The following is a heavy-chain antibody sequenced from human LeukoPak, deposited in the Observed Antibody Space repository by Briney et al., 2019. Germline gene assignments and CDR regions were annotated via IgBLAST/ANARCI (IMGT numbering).Heavy chain of an antibody. CDR2: MNTDSGNI. CDR3: ARGRSGLSLGGVYYYYMDV. V-gene: IGHV1-8*01. Sequence: ASVKVSCKASGYPFSSYDINWVRQAPGQGLEWMGWMNTDSGNIAYAQNFQGRVTITRDTSVTTAYMELTNLRSADTAVYYCARGRSGLSLGGVYYYYMDVWGQGTTVTVSS. D-gene: IGHD3-16*01. CDR1: GYPFSSYD. J-gene: IGHJ6*03.